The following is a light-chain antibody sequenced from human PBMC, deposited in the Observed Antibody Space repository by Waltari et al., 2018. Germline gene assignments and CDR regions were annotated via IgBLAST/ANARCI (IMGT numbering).Light chain of an antibody. CDR2: ATS. CDR1: QSVSSN. Sequence: EIVMPPSPATLSVSPGERATPPCRASQSVSSNLAWYQQKPGQAPRLLIYATSTRATGVPDRFSGSGSETEFTLTISSLQSEDFAVYYCQQYNNWPPATFGGGTKVEIK. CDR3: QQYNNWPPAT. V-gene: IGKV3-15*01. J-gene: IGKJ4*01.